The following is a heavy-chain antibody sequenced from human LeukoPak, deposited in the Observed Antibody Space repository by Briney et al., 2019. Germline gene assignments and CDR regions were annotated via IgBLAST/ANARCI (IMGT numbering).Heavy chain of an antibody. CDR2: IYYSGGT. D-gene: IGHD5-18*01. V-gene: IGHV4-59*08. J-gene: IGHJ4*02. CDR1: GGSISSYY. Sequence: SETLSLTCTVSGGSISSYYWSWIRQPPGKGLEWIGYIYYSGGTNYNPSLKSRVTISVDTSKNQFSLTLSSVTAADTAVYYCARSDGGYLDYWGQGTLVTVSS. CDR3: ARSDGGYLDY.